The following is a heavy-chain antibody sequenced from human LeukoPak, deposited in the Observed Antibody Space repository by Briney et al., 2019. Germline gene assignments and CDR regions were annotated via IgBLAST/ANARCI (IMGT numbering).Heavy chain of an antibody. CDR2: IRYDGSNK. Sequence: PGRSLRLSCAAFGFTFSSYGMHWVRQAPGKGLEWVAFIRYDGSNKYYADSVKGRFTISRDNSKNTLYLQMNSLRAEDTAVYYCANQYSGSYLRFRSDAFDIWGQGTMVTVSS. CDR1: GFTFSSYG. CDR3: ANQYSGSYLRFRSDAFDI. J-gene: IGHJ3*02. D-gene: IGHD1-26*01. V-gene: IGHV3-30*02.